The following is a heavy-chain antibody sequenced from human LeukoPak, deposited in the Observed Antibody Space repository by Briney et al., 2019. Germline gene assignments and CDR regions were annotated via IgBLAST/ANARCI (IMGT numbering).Heavy chain of an antibody. CDR3: ARDGGIGATGDY. D-gene: IGHD4/OR15-4a*01. J-gene: IGHJ4*02. CDR1: GYTFTSYG. CDR2: ISAYNGNT. V-gene: IGHV1-18*01. Sequence: ASVKVSCKASGYTFTSYGISWVRQAPGQGLEWTGWISAYNGNTNYAQKLQGRVTMTTDTSTSTAYVELRSLRSDDTAVYYCARDGGIGATGDYWGQGTLVTVSS.